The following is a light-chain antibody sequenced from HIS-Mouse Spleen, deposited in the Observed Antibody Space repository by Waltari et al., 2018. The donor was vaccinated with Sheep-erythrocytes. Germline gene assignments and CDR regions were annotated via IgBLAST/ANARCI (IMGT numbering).Light chain of an antibody. V-gene: IGLV2-23*01. CDR2: EGS. CDR3: CSYAGSSTPWV. Sequence: QSALTQPASVSGPPGPSITISCTGTSSDVGSYNLVSWYQQHPGKAPKLMIYEGSKRPSGVSNRFSGSKSGNTASLTISGLQAEDEADYYCCSYAGSSTPWVFGGGTKLTVL. J-gene: IGLJ3*02. CDR1: SSDVGSYNL.